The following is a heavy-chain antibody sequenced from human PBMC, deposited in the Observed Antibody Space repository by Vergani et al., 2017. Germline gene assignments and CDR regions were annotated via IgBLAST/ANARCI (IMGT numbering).Heavy chain of an antibody. Sequence: QVQLQQWGAGLLKPSETLSLTCAVYGGSFSGYYWSWIRQPPGKGLEWIGEINHSGSTNYNPSLKSRVTISVDTSKNQFSLKLSSVTAADTAVYYCARDRSSGWYGGADYFQHWGQGTLVTVSS. CDR2: INHSGST. D-gene: IGHD6-19*01. J-gene: IGHJ1*01. CDR1: GGSFSGYY. V-gene: IGHV4-34*01. CDR3: ARDRSSGWYGGADYFQH.